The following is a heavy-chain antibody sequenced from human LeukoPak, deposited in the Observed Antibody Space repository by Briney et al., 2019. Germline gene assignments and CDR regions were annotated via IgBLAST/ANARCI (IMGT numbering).Heavy chain of an antibody. CDR2: INDRGTT. CDR3: ARKGLLGYCSNGVCRDYYYYMDV. CDR1: GGSFSNYY. J-gene: IGHJ6*03. D-gene: IGHD2-8*01. Sequence: PSVTDSLTCAVYGGSFSNYYWSWIRQPPGKGLEWIGEINDRGTTTYNPSLKSRVTVSVDTSKSQFSLKMTSVTAADTAVYFCARKGLLGYCSNGVCRDYYYYMDVWGKGTAVIVSS. V-gene: IGHV4-34*01.